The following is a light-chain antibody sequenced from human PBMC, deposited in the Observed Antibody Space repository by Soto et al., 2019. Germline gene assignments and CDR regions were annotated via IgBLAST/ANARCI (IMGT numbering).Light chain of an antibody. CDR1: GSDVGGYNY. Sequence: QSALTQPASVSGSPGQSITISCTGTGSDVGGYNYVSWYQQHPGKAHKLMNYDVSNRPSGVSNRFSGSKSGNTASLTISGLQAEDEADYYCSSYTSSSLRVFGTATKVTVL. V-gene: IGLV2-14*01. J-gene: IGLJ1*01. CDR2: DVS. CDR3: SSYTSSSLRV.